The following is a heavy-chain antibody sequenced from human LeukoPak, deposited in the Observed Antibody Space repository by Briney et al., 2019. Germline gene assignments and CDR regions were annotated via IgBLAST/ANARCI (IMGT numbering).Heavy chain of an antibody. D-gene: IGHD3-10*01. CDR1: GGSISSYY. Sequence: SSETLSLTCTVSGGSISSYYWSWIRQPAGKGLEWIGRIYTSGSTNYNPSLKSRVTMSVDTSKNQFSLKLSSVTAADTAVYYCARSDAMVRGTVWFGPWGQGTLVTVSS. J-gene: IGHJ5*02. CDR2: IYTSGST. CDR3: ARSDAMVRGTVWFGP. V-gene: IGHV4-4*07.